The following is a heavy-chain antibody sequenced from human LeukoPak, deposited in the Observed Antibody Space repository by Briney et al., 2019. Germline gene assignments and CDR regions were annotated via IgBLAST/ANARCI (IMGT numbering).Heavy chain of an antibody. CDR2: ISYDGSNK. CDR3: ATHDSSGPVGGY. D-gene: IGHD3-22*01. Sequence: PGRSLRLSCAASGFTFSSYAMHWVRQAPGKGLEWVAVISYDGSNKYYADSVKGRFTISRDNSKNTLYLQMNSLRAEDTAVYYCATHDSSGPVGGYWGQGTLVTVSS. V-gene: IGHV3-30-3*01. J-gene: IGHJ4*02. CDR1: GFTFSSYA.